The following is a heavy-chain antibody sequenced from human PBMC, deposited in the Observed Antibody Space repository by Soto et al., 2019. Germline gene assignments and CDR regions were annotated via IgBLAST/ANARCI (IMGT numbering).Heavy chain of an antibody. Sequence: PSETLSLTCTVSGGSISNYYWTWIRQPPGKGLQWIGYIYYSGTTNYNPSLKSRVTISVDTSKNQFSLKLSSVTAADTAVYYCAKEGSNNGFDPWGQGTLVTVSS. V-gene: IGHV4-59*01. CDR1: GGSISNYY. J-gene: IGHJ5*02. CDR3: AKEGSNNGFDP. CDR2: IYYSGTT.